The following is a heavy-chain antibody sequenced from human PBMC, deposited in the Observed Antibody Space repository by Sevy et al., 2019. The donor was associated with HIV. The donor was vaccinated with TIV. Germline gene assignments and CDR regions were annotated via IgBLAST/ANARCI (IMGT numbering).Heavy chain of an antibody. Sequence: GGALRLSCTGSGFAFSDYALSWVRQAPGKGLEWVDFIRNKEYNGTTEYAASVKGRFFISRDDSKSVAYLDMNSLKTADTGLYYCTRSVTTIYWGRGTLVTVSS. J-gene: IGHJ4*02. CDR1: GFAFSDYA. CDR2: IRNKEYNGTT. CDR3: TRSVTTIY. V-gene: IGHV3-49*04. D-gene: IGHD4-4*01.